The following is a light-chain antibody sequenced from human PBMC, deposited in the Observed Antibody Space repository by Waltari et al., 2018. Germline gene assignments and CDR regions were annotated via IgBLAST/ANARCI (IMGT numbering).Light chain of an antibody. J-gene: IGLJ2*01. CDR2: DDN. V-gene: IGLV6-57*02. Sequence: FMLTQPLSVSESPGKTVTISCTGDRGTFATTTVTWFQHRPGSAPTVVISDDNQRPSGVPDRFSGSIDTSSRSASLTISGLKTEDEADYYCQSYDVAHHVIFGGGTKLTVL. CDR1: RGTFATTT. CDR3: QSYDVAHHVI.